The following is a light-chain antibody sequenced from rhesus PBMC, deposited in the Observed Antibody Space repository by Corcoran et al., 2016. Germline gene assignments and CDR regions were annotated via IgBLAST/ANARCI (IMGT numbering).Light chain of an antibody. CDR3: QQYNSDPFT. CDR2: NAS. CDR1: QGISSY. Sequence: DLQLTQYPSSLSASVGDRVTITCRESQGISSYLAWYQQQRGKAPKPLIFNASNFESGVPARFSGSGAGTELTLTISSLQPEEFATYSGQQYNSDPFTFGPGTKLDIK. J-gene: IGKJ3*01. V-gene: IGKV1-37*01.